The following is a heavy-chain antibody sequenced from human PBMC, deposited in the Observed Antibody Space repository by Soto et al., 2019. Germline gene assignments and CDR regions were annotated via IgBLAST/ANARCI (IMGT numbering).Heavy chain of an antibody. D-gene: IGHD3-10*01. Sequence: GGSLRLSCAASGFTFSSYAMSWVRQAPGKGLEWVSAISGSGGSTYYADSVKGRFTISRDNSKNTLYLQMNSLRAEDTAVYYCAKPILLWFGGLSGSASDYWGQGTLVTVSS. CDR2: ISGSGGST. CDR3: AKPILLWFGGLSGSASDY. J-gene: IGHJ4*02. V-gene: IGHV3-23*01. CDR1: GFTFSSYA.